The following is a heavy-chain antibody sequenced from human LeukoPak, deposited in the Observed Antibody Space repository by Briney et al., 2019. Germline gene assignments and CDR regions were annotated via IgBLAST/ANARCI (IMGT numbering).Heavy chain of an antibody. D-gene: IGHD1-26*01. CDR1: GGTFSSYA. Sequence: GASVKVSFKASGGTFSSYAISWVRQAPGQGLEWMGRIIPILGIANYAQKFQGRVTITADKSTSTAYMELSSLRSEDTAVYYCARDTGGSYYFWFDPWGQGTLVTVSS. CDR3: ARDTGGSYYFWFDP. V-gene: IGHV1-69*04. CDR2: IIPILGIA. J-gene: IGHJ5*02.